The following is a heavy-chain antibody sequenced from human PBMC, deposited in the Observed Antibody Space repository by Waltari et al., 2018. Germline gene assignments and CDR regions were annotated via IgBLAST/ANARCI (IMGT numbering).Heavy chain of an antibody. V-gene: IGHV4-39*07. D-gene: IGHD3-3*01. CDR3: ARASYYDFWSGYWGEDYFDY. CDR2: IYYSGNT. CDR1: GGSISSSSYY. J-gene: IGHJ4*02. Sequence: QLQLQESGPGLVKPLKTLSLTCTVSGGSISSSSYYWGWIRQPPGKGLEWIGSIYYSGNTYYTPSLKSRVTISVDTSKNQFSLKLSSVTAADTAVYYCARASYYDFWSGYWGEDYFDYWGQGTLVTVSS.